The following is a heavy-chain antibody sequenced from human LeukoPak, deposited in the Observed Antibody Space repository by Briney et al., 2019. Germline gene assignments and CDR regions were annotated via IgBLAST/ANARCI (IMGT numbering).Heavy chain of an antibody. Sequence: SETLSLTYAVYGGSFTGYYCSLIRQPPGPGLQWIGEINHSGSTNYNPSLKSRVTISVDTSKNQFSLKLSSVTAADTAVYYCASFKVGATDYFDYWGQGTLVTVSS. D-gene: IGHD1-26*01. V-gene: IGHV4-34*01. CDR2: INHSGST. CDR3: ASFKVGATDYFDY. CDR1: GGSFTGYY. J-gene: IGHJ4*02.